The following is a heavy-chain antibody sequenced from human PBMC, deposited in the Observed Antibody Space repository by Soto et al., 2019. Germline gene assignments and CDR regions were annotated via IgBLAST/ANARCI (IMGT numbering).Heavy chain of an antibody. CDR3: AIARLYPV. J-gene: IGHJ3*01. CDR1: GYTFTSYA. V-gene: IGHV1-3*01. D-gene: IGHD2-2*01. Sequence: QVQLVQSGAEVKQPGASVKVSCKASGYTFTSYAVHWVRQAPGQRLEWMGWINVGNGNAKYSQKCQGRVTITRDTSASTAYMELSSLRSEDTAVYYCAIARLYPVWGQGTMVTVFS. CDR2: INVGNGNA.